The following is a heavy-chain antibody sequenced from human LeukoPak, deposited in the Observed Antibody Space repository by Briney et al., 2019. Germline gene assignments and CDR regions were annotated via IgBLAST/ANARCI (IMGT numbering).Heavy chain of an antibody. J-gene: IGHJ4*02. CDR2: IYYSGST. V-gene: IGHV4-61*10. CDR1: GGSISSGGYY. D-gene: IGHD3-22*01. CDR3: ARGAPSGYYYCDF. Sequence: KPSETLSLTCTVSGGSISSGGYYWSWIRQPAGKGLEWIGYIYYSGSTNYNPSLKSRVTISVDTSKSQFSLKMNSVTAADTAVYYCARGAPSGYYYCDFWGQGTLVTVSS.